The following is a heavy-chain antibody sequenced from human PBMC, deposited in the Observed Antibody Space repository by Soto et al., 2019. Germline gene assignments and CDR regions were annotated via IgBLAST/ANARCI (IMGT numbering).Heavy chain of an antibody. CDR3: ARDVAYCGGDCYSRPMAV. J-gene: IGHJ6*02. CDR2: IWYDGSNK. Sequence: PGGSLRLSCAASGFTFSSYGMHWVRQAPGKGLEWVAVIWYDGSNKYYADSVKGRFTISRDNSKNTLYLQMNSLRAEDTAVYYCARDVAYCGGDCYSRPMAVWGQGTTVTVSS. D-gene: IGHD2-21*02. V-gene: IGHV3-33*01. CDR1: GFTFSSYG.